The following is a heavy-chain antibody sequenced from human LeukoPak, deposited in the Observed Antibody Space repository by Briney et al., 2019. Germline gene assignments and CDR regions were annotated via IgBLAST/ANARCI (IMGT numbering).Heavy chain of an antibody. CDR3: AGGVGYCSSTSCRTLIY. V-gene: IGHV3-21*01. CDR2: ISSSSSYI. D-gene: IGHD2-2*01. J-gene: IGHJ4*02. CDR1: GFTFSSYS. Sequence: GGSLRLSCAASGFTFSSYSMNWVRQAPGKGLEWVSSISSSSSYIYYADSVKGRFTISRDNAKNSLYPQMNSLRAEDTAVYYCAGGVGYCSSTSCRTLIYWGQGTLVTVSS.